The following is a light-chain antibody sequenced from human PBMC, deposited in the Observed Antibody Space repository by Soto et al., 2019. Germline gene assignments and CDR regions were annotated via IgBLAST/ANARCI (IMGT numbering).Light chain of an antibody. V-gene: IGKV3-15*01. CDR2: GAS. CDR3: QQYSNWPPIT. CDR1: QSVSSN. J-gene: IGKJ5*01. Sequence: EIVMTQSPATLSVSPGERATLSCRASQSVSSNLAWYQQKPGQAPRLLFYGASTRATGIPARFSGSGSGTEFTLTISSLQSEDFAVHYCQQYSNWPPITFGQGTRLEIK.